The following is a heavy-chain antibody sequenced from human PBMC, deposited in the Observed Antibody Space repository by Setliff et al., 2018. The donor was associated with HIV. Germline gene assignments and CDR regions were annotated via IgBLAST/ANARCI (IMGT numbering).Heavy chain of an antibody. Sequence: PGGSLRLSCAASGFTFSSYGMHWVRQAPGKGLEWVAVIWYDGSNKYYADSVKGRFTISRDNSKNTLYLQMNSLRAEDTAVYYCAKVGSSWYAPFDYWGQGTLVTVSS. D-gene: IGHD6-13*01. CDR1: GFTFSSYG. J-gene: IGHJ4*02. CDR3: AKVGSSWYAPFDY. V-gene: IGHV3-33*06. CDR2: IWYDGSNK.